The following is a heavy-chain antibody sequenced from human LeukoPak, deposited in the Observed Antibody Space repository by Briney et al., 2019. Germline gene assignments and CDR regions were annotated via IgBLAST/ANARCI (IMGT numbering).Heavy chain of an antibody. CDR1: GYTFTGYY. V-gene: IGHV1-2*02. D-gene: IGHD3-22*01. CDR3: ARVPPDYDSSGLTFDY. CDR2: INPNSGGT. Sequence: ASVKVSCKASGYTFTGYYMHWVRQAPGQGLEWMGWINPNSGGTNYAKKFQGRVTMTRDTSISTAYMELSRLRSDDTAVYYCARVPPDYDSSGLTFDYWGQGTLVTVSS. J-gene: IGHJ4*02.